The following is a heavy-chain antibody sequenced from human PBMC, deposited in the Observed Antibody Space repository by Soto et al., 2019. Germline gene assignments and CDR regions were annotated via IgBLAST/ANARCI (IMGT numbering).Heavy chain of an antibody. CDR1: GYTFTDSY. J-gene: IGHJ6*02. CDR2: ISPSSGAT. CDR3: ARELYDNGPSGLDV. D-gene: IGHD3-22*01. V-gene: IGHV1-2*04. Sequence: GAAVKGSCKASGYTFTDSYIHWVRQAPGKGLEWMGWISPSSGATQYAQKFQGWVTVTRDTSTSTVYLDVSRLKSDGSAVYYCARELYDNGPSGLDVWGQWTTVTVSS.